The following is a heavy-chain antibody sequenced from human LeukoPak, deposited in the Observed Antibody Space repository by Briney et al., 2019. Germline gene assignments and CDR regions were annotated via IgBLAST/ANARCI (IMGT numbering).Heavy chain of an antibody. Sequence: SETLSLTCAVYGGSFSGYYWSWLPQPPGKGGVGIGSINYSGSTYYNPSLKSRVTISVDTSKNQFSLKLSSVTAADTAVYYCARDQSIAARPVDYWGQGTLVTVSS. CDR2: INYSGST. CDR1: GGSFSGYY. J-gene: IGHJ4*02. V-gene: IGHV4-34*01. D-gene: IGHD6-6*01. CDR3: ARDQSIAARPVDY.